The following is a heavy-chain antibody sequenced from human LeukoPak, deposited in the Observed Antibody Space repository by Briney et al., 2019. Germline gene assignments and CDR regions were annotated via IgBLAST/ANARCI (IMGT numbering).Heavy chain of an antibody. CDR3: TKDSRRRKTYYYDSSALYFFDY. Sequence: GGSLRLSCAASGFTFSSYGMHWVRQAPGKGLEWVTFTRYNGSNKYYADSVKGRFTISRDNSKNTLYLQMNSLRAEDTAVYYCTKDSRRRKTYYYDSSALYFFDYWGQGTLVTVSS. CDR2: TRYNGSNK. CDR1: GFTFSSYG. V-gene: IGHV3-30*02. J-gene: IGHJ4*02. D-gene: IGHD3-22*01.